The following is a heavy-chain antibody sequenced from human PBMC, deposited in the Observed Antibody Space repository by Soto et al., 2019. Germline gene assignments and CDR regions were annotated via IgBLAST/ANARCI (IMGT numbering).Heavy chain of an antibody. V-gene: IGHV1-2*02. CDR3: ARLSGYGLYYGMDA. CDR1: VYTFTGYY. D-gene: IGHD5-12*01. J-gene: IGHJ6*02. CDR2: INPNSGGT. Sequence: XSVKVSCKASVYTFTGYYMHWVRQAPGQGLEWMGWINPNSGGTNYAQKFQGRVTMTRDTSISTAYMELSRLRSDDTAVYYCARLSGYGLYYGMDAWGQGATVTVSS.